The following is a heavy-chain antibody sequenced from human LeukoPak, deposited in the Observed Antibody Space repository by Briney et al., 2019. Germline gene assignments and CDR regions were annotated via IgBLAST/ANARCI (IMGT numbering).Heavy chain of an antibody. J-gene: IGHJ4*02. CDR3: ARQGIDDSSGYYVY. CDR1: GFTVSSSY. V-gene: IGHV3-66*04. D-gene: IGHD3-22*01. Sequence: GGSLRLSCAASGFTVSSSYMSWVRQAPGKGLEWVSVLYIAGNTKYADSVRGRFTISRDNSENTLYLQMNSLRAEDTAVYYCARQGIDDSSGYYVYWGQGTLVTVSS. CDR2: LYIAGNT.